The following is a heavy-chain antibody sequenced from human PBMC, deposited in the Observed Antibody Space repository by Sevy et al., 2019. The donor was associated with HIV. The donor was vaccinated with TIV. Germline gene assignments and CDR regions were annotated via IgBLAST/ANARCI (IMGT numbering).Heavy chain of an antibody. CDR2: ISYEGTET. Sequence: GGSLRLSCAASGFAFSSHAMHWVRQAPGKGLEWVAVISYEGTETFYAASVEGRFTISRDNSKNMLSLQINSLRPEDKAVYYCGGDGGYSIKWYPLYWGHGTLVTVSS. CDR1: GFAFSSHA. D-gene: IGHD6-13*01. J-gene: IGHJ4*01. V-gene: IGHV3-30-3*01. CDR3: GGDGGYSIKWYPLY.